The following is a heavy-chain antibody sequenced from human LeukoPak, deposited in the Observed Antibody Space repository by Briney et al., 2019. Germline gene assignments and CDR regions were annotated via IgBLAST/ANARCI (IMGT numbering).Heavy chain of an antibody. CDR3: ARDLSGIAGYTYGRGIDY. CDR2: INPSGGST. D-gene: IGHD5-18*01. Sequence: GASVKVSCKASGYTLTNYYMHWVRQAPGQGLEWMGIINPSGGSTTYTEKFQGRVTMTRDMSTSTVYMELSSLRAEDTAVYYCARDLSGIAGYTYGRGIDYWGQGTLVTVSS. J-gene: IGHJ4*02. V-gene: IGHV1-46*01. CDR1: GYTLTNYY.